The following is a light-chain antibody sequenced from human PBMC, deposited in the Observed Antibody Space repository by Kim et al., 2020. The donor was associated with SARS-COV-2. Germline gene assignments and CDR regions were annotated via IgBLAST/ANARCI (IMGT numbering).Light chain of an antibody. Sequence: SVCPGESATSSARASQSVRSNLAWYQQKPGQAPRLLIHGASTRATGIPARFSGSGSGTEFTLTISSLQSEDFASYYCHQYNNWPYSFGQGTKLEI. CDR2: GAS. CDR1: QSVRSN. J-gene: IGKJ2*03. CDR3: HQYNNWPYS. V-gene: IGKV3-15*01.